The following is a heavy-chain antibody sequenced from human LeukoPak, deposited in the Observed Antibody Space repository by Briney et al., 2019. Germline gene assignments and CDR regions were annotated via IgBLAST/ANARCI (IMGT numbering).Heavy chain of an antibody. D-gene: IGHD6-13*01. CDR2: ISSDGSND. V-gene: IGHV3-30*03. Sequence: GGSLRLSCAVSGFTFSSHDMHWVRQAPGKGLEWVAVISSDGSNDDYADSVKGRFTISRDNSKNTLYLQVNTLRAEDTAVYYCATGRGSSWYESLDYWGQGTLVTVSS. J-gene: IGHJ4*02. CDR1: GFTFSSHD. CDR3: ATGRGSSWYESLDY.